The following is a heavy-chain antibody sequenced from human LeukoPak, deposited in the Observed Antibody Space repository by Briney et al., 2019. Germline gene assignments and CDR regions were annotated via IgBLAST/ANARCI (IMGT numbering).Heavy chain of an antibody. CDR3: ALLSGIAAAGVDY. CDR1: GGSISSYY. Sequence: PSETLSLTCTVSGGSISSYYWSWIRQPPGKGLEWIGYIYYSGSTNYNPSLKSRVTISVDTSKNQFSLKLSSVTAADTAVYYRALLSGIAAAGVDYWGQGTLVTVSS. J-gene: IGHJ4*02. V-gene: IGHV4-59*01. CDR2: IYYSGST. D-gene: IGHD6-13*01.